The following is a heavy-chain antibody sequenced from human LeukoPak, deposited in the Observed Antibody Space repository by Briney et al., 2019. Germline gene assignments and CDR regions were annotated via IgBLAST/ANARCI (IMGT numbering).Heavy chain of an antibody. J-gene: IGHJ3*02. Sequence: GASVKVSCKVSGYTLTELSMHWVRQAPGKGLEWMGGFDPEDGETIYAQKFQGRVTMTEDTSTDTAYMELSSLRSEDTAVYYCARGGREEVISQGISDAFDIWGQGTMVTVSS. CDR1: GYTLTELS. CDR2: FDPEDGET. CDR3: ARGGREEVISQGISDAFDI. D-gene: IGHD3-16*02. V-gene: IGHV1-24*01.